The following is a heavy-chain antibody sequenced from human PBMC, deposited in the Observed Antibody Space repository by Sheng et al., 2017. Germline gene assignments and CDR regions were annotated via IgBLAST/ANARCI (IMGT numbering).Heavy chain of an antibody. CDR2: ISPNSGGT. CDR3: ARVTVDFDY. V-gene: IGHV1-2*02. J-gene: IGHJ4*02. Sequence: QVQLVQSEAEVKKPGASVKVSCKASGYSFIAYFIHWVRQAPGQGPEWMGWISPNSGGTDYAKKFQGRVTLTTDTSINTAYMELSSLTSDDTAVYYCARVTVDFDYWGQGTLV. CDR1: GYSFIAYF.